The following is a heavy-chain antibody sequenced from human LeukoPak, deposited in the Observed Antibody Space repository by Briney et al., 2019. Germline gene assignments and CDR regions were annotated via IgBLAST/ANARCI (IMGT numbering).Heavy chain of an antibody. Sequence: GASVTVSCKASGGSISSYGISWVRQAPGQGVEWMGRIIPVFGTANYAQTFQDRVTITADTVSNTAYMELTSLTSEDTAVYFCAKQGEIRQDYYMDVWGNGTAVTVSS. D-gene: IGHD1/OR15-1a*01. J-gene: IGHJ6*03. CDR3: AKQGEIRQDYYMDV. V-gene: IGHV1-69*06. CDR2: IIPVFGTA. CDR1: GGSISSYG.